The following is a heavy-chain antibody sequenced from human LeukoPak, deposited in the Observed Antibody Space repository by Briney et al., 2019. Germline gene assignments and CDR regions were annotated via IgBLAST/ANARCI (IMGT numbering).Heavy chain of an antibody. D-gene: IGHD3-3*01. CDR3: ASPRGSGTHAFDI. Sequence: SGTLSLTCTVSGGSISSYYWSWIRQPPGKGLEWIGYIYYSGSTNYNPSLKSRVTISVDTSKNQFSLKLSSVTAADTAVYYCASPRGSGTHAFDIWGQGTMVTVSS. J-gene: IGHJ3*02. CDR2: IYYSGST. CDR1: GGSISSYY. V-gene: IGHV4-59*01.